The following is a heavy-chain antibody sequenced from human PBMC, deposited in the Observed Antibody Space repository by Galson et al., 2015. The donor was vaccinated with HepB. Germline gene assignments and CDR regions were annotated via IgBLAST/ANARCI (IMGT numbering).Heavy chain of an antibody. D-gene: IGHD5-12*01. CDR1: GFTFSSYS. CDR2: ISSSSSTI. J-gene: IGHJ4*02. CDR3: AAGYSGHLDY. Sequence: SLRLSCAASGFTFSSYSMNWVRQAPGKGLEWVSYISSSSSTIYYADSVKGRFTISRDNAKNSLYLQMNSLRDEDTAVYYCAAGYSGHLDYWGQGTLVTVSS. V-gene: IGHV3-48*02.